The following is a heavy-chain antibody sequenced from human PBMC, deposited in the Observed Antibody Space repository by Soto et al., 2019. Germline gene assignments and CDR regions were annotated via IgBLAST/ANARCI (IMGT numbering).Heavy chain of an antibody. D-gene: IGHD3-16*02. CDR3: TGVVVIAPSALPNVDP. J-gene: IGHJ5*02. V-gene: IGHV1-18*04. Sequence: GASVKVSCKASGDTFKRYGINWVRQAPGQGLEWVGRIDNQNGETKYAQALQGRVSLTTDTSTNTAYLELKNLKSDDTAIYYCTGVVVIAPSALPNVDPWGQGSLVTVYS. CDR2: IDNQNGET. CDR1: GDTFKRYG.